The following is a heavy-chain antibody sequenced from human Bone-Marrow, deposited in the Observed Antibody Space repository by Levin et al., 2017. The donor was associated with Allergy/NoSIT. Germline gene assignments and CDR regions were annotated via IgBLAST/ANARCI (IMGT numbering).Heavy chain of an antibody. J-gene: IGHJ4*02. Sequence: GESLKISCKVSGYTLTELSMHWVRQAPGKGLEWMGGFDPEDGETIYAQKFQGRVTMTEDTSTDTAYMELSSLRSEDTAVYYCATVAVAGTCFDYWGQGTLVTVSS. CDR2: FDPEDGET. V-gene: IGHV1-24*01. CDR3: ATVAVAGTCFDY. CDR1: GYTLTELS. D-gene: IGHD6-19*01.